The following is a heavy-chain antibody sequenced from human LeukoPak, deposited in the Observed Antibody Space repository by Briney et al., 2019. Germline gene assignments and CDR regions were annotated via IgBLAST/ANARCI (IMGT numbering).Heavy chain of an antibody. J-gene: IGHJ4*02. Sequence: QTGGSLRLSCAASGFTFSSYEMNWVRQAPGKGLEWVSVIYSGGSTYYADSVKGRFTISRDNSKNTLYLQMNSLRAEDTAVYYCARQYSSGWYYFDYWGQGTLVTVSS. V-gene: IGHV3-66*04. CDR3: ARQYSSGWYYFDY. D-gene: IGHD6-19*01. CDR2: IYSGGST. CDR1: GFTFSSYE.